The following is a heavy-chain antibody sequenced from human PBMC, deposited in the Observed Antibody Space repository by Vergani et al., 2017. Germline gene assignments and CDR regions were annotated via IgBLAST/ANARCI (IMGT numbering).Heavy chain of an antibody. CDR1: GVTLSSYA. V-gene: IGHV3-23*01. D-gene: IGHD6-6*01. CDR2: SSGSGGST. J-gene: IGHJ6*03. CDR3: AEDGIRAYSSSSSAGYYYYYMDV. Sequence: EVQLLESGGGLVQPGGSLRLSCAASGVTLSSYAMSWVRQAPGKGVEWVSDSSGSGGSTYYADCVKGRFTSSRDNSKNTLYLQMNSPRAEDKAVYYCAEDGIRAYSSSSSAGYYYYYMDVWGKGP.